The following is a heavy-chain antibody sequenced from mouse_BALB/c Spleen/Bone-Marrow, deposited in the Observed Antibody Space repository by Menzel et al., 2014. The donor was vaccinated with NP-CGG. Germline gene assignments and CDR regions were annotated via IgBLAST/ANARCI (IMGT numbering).Heavy chain of an antibody. V-gene: IGHV5-6*01. D-gene: IGHD1-1*01. CDR3: AFITAIAY. J-gene: IGHJ3*01. CDR1: GFTFSSYG. Sequence: EVQLVESGGDLVEPGGSLKLSCAASGFTFSSYGMSWVRQTPDKRLEWVATVGGGDSYTYYPDFVKGRFTISRDIAKNTLYLHMSSLKSEDTAMYYCAFITAIAYWGQGTLVTVSA. CDR2: VGGGDSYT.